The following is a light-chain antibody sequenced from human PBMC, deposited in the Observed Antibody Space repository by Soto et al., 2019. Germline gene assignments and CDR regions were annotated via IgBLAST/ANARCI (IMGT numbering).Light chain of an antibody. CDR1: QSVSSN. CDR3: QQYNNWPRT. CDR2: GAS. V-gene: IGKV3-15*01. J-gene: IGKJ1*01. Sequence: EIVMTQSPATLSVSPGERATLSCRASQSVSSNLAWYQQKPGKAPRLLIYGASTRATGIPARFSGSGSGTEFILTISSLQSEDFAVYYCQQYNNWPRTFGQGTKVEIK.